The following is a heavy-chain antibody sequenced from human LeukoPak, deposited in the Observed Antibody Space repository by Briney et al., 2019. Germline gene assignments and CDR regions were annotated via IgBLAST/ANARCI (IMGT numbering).Heavy chain of an antibody. J-gene: IGHJ3*02. Sequence: TSETLSLTCTVSGGSISSYYWSWVRQPPGKGLEWIGYNYYSGSTNYNPSLKNRVTKSVDTSNNQFSLELSSVTAADTAVYYCARDLATGATADRAFDIWGPGTMVTVSS. CDR2: NYYSGST. D-gene: IGHD6-13*01. CDR3: ARDLATGATADRAFDI. CDR1: GGSISSYY. V-gene: IGHV4-59*01.